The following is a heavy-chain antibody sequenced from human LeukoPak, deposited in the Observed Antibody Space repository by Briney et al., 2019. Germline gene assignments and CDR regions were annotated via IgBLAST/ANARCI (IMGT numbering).Heavy chain of an antibody. D-gene: IGHD3-9*01. CDR2: MNPNSGNT. CDR1: GYTFTSYD. CDR3: ARPSKADILTGFGSSLGAFDI. V-gene: IGHV1-8*01. Sequence: ASVKVSCKASGYTFTSYDINWVRQATGQGLEWMGWMNPNSGNTGYAQKFQGRVTMTRNTSISTAYMELSSLRSEDTAVYYCARPSKADILTGFGSSLGAFDIWGQGTMVTVSS. J-gene: IGHJ3*02.